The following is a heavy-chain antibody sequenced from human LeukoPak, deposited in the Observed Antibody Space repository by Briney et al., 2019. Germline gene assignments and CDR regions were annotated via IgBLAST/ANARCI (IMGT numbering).Heavy chain of an antibody. CDR1: GFTFDDYG. J-gene: IGHJ4*02. V-gene: IGHV3-20*04. D-gene: IGHD3-10*01. Sequence: PGGSLRLSCAASGFTFDDYGMSWVRQAPGKGLEWVSGISWNGGGTGYADSVRGRFTISRDNAKNSLYLQMNSLRAEDTALYYCARDLTSDFGSSTYYKPRRLGFWGQGTLVTVSS. CDR2: ISWNGGGT. CDR3: ARDLTSDFGSSTYYKPRRLGF.